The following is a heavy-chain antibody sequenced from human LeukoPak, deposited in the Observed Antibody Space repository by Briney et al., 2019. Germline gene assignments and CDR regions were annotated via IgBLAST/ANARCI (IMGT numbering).Heavy chain of an antibody. Sequence: TSVKVSCKASGFIFTRSAVQWVRQARGQRLEWIGWIVVGSGNTNYAQKFQERVTITRDMSTSTAYMELSSLRSEDTAVYYCAAPYGDLDAFDIWGQGTLVTVSS. CDR1: GFIFTRSA. J-gene: IGHJ3*02. CDR3: AAPYGDLDAFDI. CDR2: IVVGSGNT. V-gene: IGHV1-58*01. D-gene: IGHD4-17*01.